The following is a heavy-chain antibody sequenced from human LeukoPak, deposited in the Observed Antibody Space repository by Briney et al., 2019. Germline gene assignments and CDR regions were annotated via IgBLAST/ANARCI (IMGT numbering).Heavy chain of an antibody. D-gene: IGHD3-16*02. V-gene: IGHV3-30*02. J-gene: IGHJ4*02. CDR2: IRYDGSNK. CDR1: GFTFSSYG. CDR3: ARDGPYDYVWGSYRWFDY. Sequence: PGGSLRLSCAASGFTFSSYGMHWVRQAPGKGLEWVAFIRYDGSNKYYADSVKGRFTISRDNSKNTLYLQMNSLRAEDTAVYYCARDGPYDYVWGSYRWFDYWGQGTLVTVSS.